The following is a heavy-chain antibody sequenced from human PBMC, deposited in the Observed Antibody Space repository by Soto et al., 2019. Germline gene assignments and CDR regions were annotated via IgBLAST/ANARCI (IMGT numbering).Heavy chain of an antibody. D-gene: IGHD4-4*01. Sequence: SESLCITFTVCGGAISSGCWSWIRQPPGKGLEWIGYIYYSGSTNYNPSLKSRVSISVDTSKNQFSLRLNSVTAVDTAVYYCARFTTVSNHYFDYWGQGALVTVSS. CDR1: GGAISSGC. J-gene: IGHJ4*02. CDR2: IYYSGST. CDR3: ARFTTVSNHYFDY. V-gene: IGHV4-59*01.